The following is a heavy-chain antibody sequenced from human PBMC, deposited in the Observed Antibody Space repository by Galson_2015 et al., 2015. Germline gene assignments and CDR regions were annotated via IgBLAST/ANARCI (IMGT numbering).Heavy chain of an antibody. Sequence: SVKVSCKASGGTFSSYAISWVRQAPGQGLEWMGGIIPIFGTANYAQKFQGRVTITADESTSTAYMELSSLRSEDTAVYYCARVNPNNGVAVAGPSFDYWGQGTLVTVSS. CDR3: ARVNPNNGVAVAGPSFDY. CDR1: GGTFSSYA. J-gene: IGHJ4*02. CDR2: IIPIFGTA. V-gene: IGHV1-69*13. D-gene: IGHD6-19*01.